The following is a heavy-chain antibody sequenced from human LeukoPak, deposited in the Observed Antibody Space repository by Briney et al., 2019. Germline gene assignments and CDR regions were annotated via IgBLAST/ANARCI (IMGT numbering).Heavy chain of an antibody. CDR1: GGSISSYY. D-gene: IGHD2-15*01. CDR2: IYYSGST. V-gene: IGHV4-59*01. J-gene: IGHJ3*02. Sequence: SETLSLTCTVSGGSISSYYWSWIRQPPGKGLEWIGYIYYSGSTNYNPSLKSRVTISVDTSKNQFSLKLSSVTAADTAVYYCARERVDDAFDIWGQGTMVTVSS. CDR3: ARERVDDAFDI.